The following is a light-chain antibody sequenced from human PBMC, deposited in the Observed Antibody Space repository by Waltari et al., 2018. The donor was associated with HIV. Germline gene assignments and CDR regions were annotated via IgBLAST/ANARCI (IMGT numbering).Light chain of an antibody. CDR2: EVS. V-gene: IGLV2-23*02. J-gene: IGLJ2*01. Sequence: QSALTQPASVSGSPGQSITISCTGTSSDVGSYNLVSWYQQHPGKVPKLMIYEVSKRPSGVSYRFSGSKSGDTASLIISGLQAEDEADYYCCSYAGSSTLIFGGGTKLTVL. CDR1: SSDVGSYNL. CDR3: CSYAGSSTLI.